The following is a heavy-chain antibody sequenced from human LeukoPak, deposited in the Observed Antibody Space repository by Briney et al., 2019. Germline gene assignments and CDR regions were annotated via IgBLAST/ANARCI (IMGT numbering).Heavy chain of an antibody. CDR2: ISYDGSNK. D-gene: IGHD3-10*01. V-gene: IGHV3-30*03. J-gene: IGHJ6*03. CDR3: ARGGSGSYYYYYYYMDV. CDR1: GFTFSSYS. Sequence: PGGSLRLSCAASGFTFSSYSMNWVRQAPGKGLEWVAIISYDGSNKYYADSVKDRFTISRDNSKNTLYLQMNSLRPEDTAVYYCARGGSGSYYYYYYYMDVWGKGTTVTVSS.